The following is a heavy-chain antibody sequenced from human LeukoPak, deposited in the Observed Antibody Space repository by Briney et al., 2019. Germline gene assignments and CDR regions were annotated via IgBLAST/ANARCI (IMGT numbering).Heavy chain of an antibody. D-gene: IGHD6-13*01. CDR3: ASGHSSSWSNWFDP. V-gene: IGHV7-4-1*02. CDR1: GYTLTSYA. Sequence: GASVKVSCKASGYTLTSYAMNWVRQAPGQGLEWMGWINTNTGNPTYAQGFTGRFVFSLDTSVSTAYLQISSLKAEDTAVYYCASGHSSSWSNWFDPWGQGTLVTVSS. J-gene: IGHJ5*02. CDR2: INTNTGNP.